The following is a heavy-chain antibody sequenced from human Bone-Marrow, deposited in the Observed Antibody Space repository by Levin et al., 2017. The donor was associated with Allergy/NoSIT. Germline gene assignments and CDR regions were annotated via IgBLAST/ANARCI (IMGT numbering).Heavy chain of an antibody. V-gene: IGHV3-21*06. Sequence: GGSLRLSCVGSGFTFSHFTMNWVRQAPGKGLEWVSSISNSNTYIYYADSVKGRFTISRDNSKNSLSLQMNSLRAEDTAVYYCARPERADFGVVSPFYYYGMDVWGQGTTVTVSS. J-gene: IGHJ6*02. D-gene: IGHD3-3*01. CDR2: ISNSNTYI. CDR3: ARPERADFGVVSPFYYYGMDV. CDR1: GFTFSHFT.